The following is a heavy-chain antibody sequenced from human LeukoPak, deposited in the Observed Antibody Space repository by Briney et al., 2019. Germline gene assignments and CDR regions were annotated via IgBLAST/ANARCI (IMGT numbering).Heavy chain of an antibody. J-gene: IGHJ4*02. Sequence: ASVPVSCKASGGTFRSYAISWVRQAPGQGLEWMGGIIPIFGTANYAQKFQGRVTITADESTSTAYMELSSLRSEDTAVYYCARDQGYRYGDGDFDYWGQGTLVTVSS. CDR2: IIPIFGTA. D-gene: IGHD5-18*01. V-gene: IGHV1-69*01. CDR3: ARDQGYRYGDGDFDY. CDR1: GGTFRSYA.